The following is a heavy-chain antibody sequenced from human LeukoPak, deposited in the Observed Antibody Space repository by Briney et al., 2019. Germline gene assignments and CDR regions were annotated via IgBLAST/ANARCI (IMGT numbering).Heavy chain of an antibody. Sequence: ASVKVSCKASGYTFTSYGISWVRQAPGQGLEWMGWISAYNGNTNYAQKLQGRVTMTTDTSTSTAYMELRSLRSDDTAVYYCARSDVKDIVVVPAAIHFDYWGQGTLVPVSS. CDR3: ARSDVKDIVVVPAAIHFDY. J-gene: IGHJ4*02. CDR2: ISAYNGNT. CDR1: GYTFTSYG. D-gene: IGHD2-2*02. V-gene: IGHV1-18*01.